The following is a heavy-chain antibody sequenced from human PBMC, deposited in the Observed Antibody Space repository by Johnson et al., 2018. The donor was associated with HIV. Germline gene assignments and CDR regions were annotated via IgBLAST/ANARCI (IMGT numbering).Heavy chain of an antibody. CDR1: GFTFNDYG. Sequence: QVLLVESGGGVVRPGGSLRLSCAASGFTFNDYGMTWVRQAPGKGLEWVAVIWYDGGKKYSADSVKDRFTISRDNSKNTVNLQMKSLRTEDSGVYYCAKAYCPGCDAFDIWGQGTMVTVSS. D-gene: IGHD2-21*01. CDR3: AKAYCPGCDAFDI. V-gene: IGHV3-33*08. CDR2: IWYDGGKK. J-gene: IGHJ3*02.